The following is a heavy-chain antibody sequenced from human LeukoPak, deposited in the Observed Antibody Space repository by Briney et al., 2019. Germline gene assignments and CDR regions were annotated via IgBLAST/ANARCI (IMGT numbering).Heavy chain of an antibody. J-gene: IGHJ6*02. V-gene: IGHV3-23*01. CDR2: ITGSGAST. D-gene: IGHD3-3*01. CDR3: AKDGGGSLEWLPPMDV. Sequence: GGSLRLSCAASGFTFSSHAMGWARQAPGKGLEWVSSITGSGASTYYGDSVKGRFTISRDNSKNTLYLQMNRLRAEDTAVYYCAKDGGGSLEWLPPMDVWGQGTTVTVSS. CDR1: GFTFSSHA.